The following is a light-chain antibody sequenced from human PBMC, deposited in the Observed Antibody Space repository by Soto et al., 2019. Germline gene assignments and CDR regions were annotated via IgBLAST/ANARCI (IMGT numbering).Light chain of an antibody. CDR3: AAWDDSLNGYV. Sequence: ALTQPPSASGTPGQRVTISCSGSSSNIGSNSVNWYQQLPGTAPKLLIYSNDRRPSGVPDRFSGSNSGTSASLAISALQSEEEADYYCAAWDDSLNGYVFGTGTKVTVL. J-gene: IGLJ1*01. CDR1: SSNIGSNS. CDR2: SND. V-gene: IGLV1-44*01.